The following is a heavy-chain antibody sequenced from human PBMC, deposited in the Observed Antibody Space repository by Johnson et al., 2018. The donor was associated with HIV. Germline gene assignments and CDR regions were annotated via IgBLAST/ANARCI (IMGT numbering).Heavy chain of an antibody. CDR3: SRANFNYYDSSGPDGHDAFDI. CDR1: GFTVSSNY. CDR2: IYSGGST. V-gene: IGHV3-66*03. D-gene: IGHD3-22*01. Sequence: VQLVESGGGLIQPGGSLRLSCAASGFTVSSNYMSWVRQAPGKGLEWVAVIYSGGSTYYSDAVKGRFTISRDNSKNTLYLEMDRLRGEETDVYYGSRANFNYYDSSGPDGHDAFDIWGQGTMVTVSS. J-gene: IGHJ3*02.